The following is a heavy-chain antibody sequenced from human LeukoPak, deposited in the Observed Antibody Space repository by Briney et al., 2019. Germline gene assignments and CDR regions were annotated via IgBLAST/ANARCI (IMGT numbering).Heavy chain of an antibody. CDR1: GFTFSSYG. CDR2: ISGSGGST. Sequence: GGSLRLSCAASGFTFSSYGMSWVRQAPGKGLEWVSAISGSGGSTYYADSVKGRFTISRDNSKNTLYLQMNSLRAEDTAVYYCAKNQDDWLLSAGDDYWGQGTLVTVSS. CDR3: AKNQDDWLLSAGDDY. J-gene: IGHJ4*02. V-gene: IGHV3-23*01. D-gene: IGHD3-9*01.